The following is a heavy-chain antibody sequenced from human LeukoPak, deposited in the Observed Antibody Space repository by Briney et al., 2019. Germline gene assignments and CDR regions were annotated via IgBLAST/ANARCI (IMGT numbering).Heavy chain of an antibody. D-gene: IGHD6-19*01. CDR3: AKGAGPPWFDP. Sequence: SETLSLTCTVSGGSISSSSYCWGWIRQPPGKGLEWIGSIYYSGSTYYNPSLKSRVTISVDTSKNQFSLKLSSVTAADTAVYYCAKGAGPPWFDPWGQGTLVTVSS. J-gene: IGHJ5*02. V-gene: IGHV4-39*07. CDR1: GGSISSSSYC. CDR2: IYYSGST.